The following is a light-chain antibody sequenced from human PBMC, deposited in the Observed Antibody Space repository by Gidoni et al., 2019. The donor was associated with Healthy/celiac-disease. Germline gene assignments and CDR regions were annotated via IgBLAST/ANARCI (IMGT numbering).Light chain of an antibody. J-gene: IGKJ1*01. Sequence: DIQMTQSPSSLSASVGDRVTITCRASQSSRSYLNGYQQNPGNAPKLLIYAASSLQSGVPSRFSGSGSGKDFALTISSLPPEDFATYYCQQSYITWTFGQGTKVEI. CDR2: AAS. CDR3: QQSYITWT. V-gene: IGKV1-39*01. CDR1: QSSRSY.